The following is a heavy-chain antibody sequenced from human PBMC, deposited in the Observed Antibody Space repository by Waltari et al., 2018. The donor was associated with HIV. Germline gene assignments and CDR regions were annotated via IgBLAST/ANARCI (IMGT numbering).Heavy chain of an antibody. Sequence: QAQLMESGGGVVQPGRSLRLSCAASGFTFSNYAMHWVRQAPGKGLEWLAVISYDGSNKYYADSVKGRFTISRDSSKNTLYLQMNSLTAQDTAVYYCARTFIRATNGMDVWGQGTTVFVSS. CDR1: GFTFSNYA. V-gene: IGHV3-30*03. J-gene: IGHJ6*02. CDR3: ARTFIRATNGMDV. CDR2: ISYDGSNK.